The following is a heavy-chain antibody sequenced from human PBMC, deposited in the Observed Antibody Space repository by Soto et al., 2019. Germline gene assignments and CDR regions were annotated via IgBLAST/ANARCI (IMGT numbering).Heavy chain of an antibody. CDR2: ISYDGSNK. J-gene: IGHJ4*02. Sequence: GGSLRLSCAACGFTFSSYAMHWVRQAPGKGLEWVAVISYDGSNKYYADSVKGRFTISRDNSKNTLYLQMNSLRAEDTAVYYCARDLGYDSSGLDFDYWGQGTLVTVSS. CDR1: GFTFSSYA. V-gene: IGHV3-30-3*01. D-gene: IGHD3-22*01. CDR3: ARDLGYDSSGLDFDY.